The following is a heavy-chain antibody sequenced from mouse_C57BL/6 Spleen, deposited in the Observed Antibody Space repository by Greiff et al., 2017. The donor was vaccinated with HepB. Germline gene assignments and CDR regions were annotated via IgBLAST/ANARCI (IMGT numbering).Heavy chain of an antibody. V-gene: IGHV1-69*01. CDR2: IDPSDSYT. CDR3: AREVFAY. J-gene: IGHJ3*01. CDR1: GYTFTSYW. Sequence: VQLQQPGAELVMPGASVKLSCKASGYTFTSYWMHWVKQRPGQGLEWIGEIDPSDSYTNYNQKFKGKSTLTVDKSSSTAYMQLSSLTSEDSAVYYCAREVFAYWGKGTLVTVSA.